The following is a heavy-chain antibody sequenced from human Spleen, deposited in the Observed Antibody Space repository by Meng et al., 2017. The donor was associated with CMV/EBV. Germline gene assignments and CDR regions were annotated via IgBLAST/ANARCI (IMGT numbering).Heavy chain of an antibody. CDR1: RDTFNGYY. CDR2: INPKSGDI. J-gene: IGHJ6*02. V-gene: IGHV1-2*02. CDR3: ARGDKYYYYGMDV. Sequence: ASVKVSCKASRDTFNGYYMHWVRQAPGQGLEWLGWINPKSGDINYEQKFQGRVNMSRDTSITTAYMELSSLRSEDTAVYYCARGDKYYYYGMDVWGQGTTVTVSS.